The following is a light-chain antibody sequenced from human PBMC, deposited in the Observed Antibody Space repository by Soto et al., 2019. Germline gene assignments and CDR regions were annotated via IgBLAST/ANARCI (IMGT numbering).Light chain of an antibody. CDR1: SSDIGGGYD. Sequence: QSVLTQPPSVSGAPGQRVTISCTGSSSDIGGGYDVHWYQHLPGSVPKLLIYGDTNRPSGVPDRFSGSKSGTSASLAITGLQAEDDADYYCQSYDSSLSGHVVFGGGTKLTVL. CDR2: GDT. J-gene: IGLJ2*01. V-gene: IGLV1-40*01. CDR3: QSYDSSLSGHVV.